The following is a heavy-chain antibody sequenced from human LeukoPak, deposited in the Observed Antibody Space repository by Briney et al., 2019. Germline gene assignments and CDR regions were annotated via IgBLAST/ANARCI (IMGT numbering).Heavy chain of an antibody. V-gene: IGHV4-38-2*02. J-gene: IGHJ4*02. D-gene: IGHD3-16*01. Sequence: SETLSLTCTVSRDSISSDYFWGWIRQPPGKGLEWIGSIYHSGSTYYNPSLKSRVTISVDTSKNQFSLKLSSVTAADTAVYYCARDPWGEYTSKWHYFDYWGQGTLVTVSS. CDR2: IYHSGST. CDR1: RDSISSDYF. CDR3: ARDPWGEYTSKWHYFDY.